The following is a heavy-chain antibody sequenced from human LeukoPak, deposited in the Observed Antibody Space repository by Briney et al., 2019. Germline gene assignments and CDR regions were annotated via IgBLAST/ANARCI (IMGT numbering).Heavy chain of an antibody. CDR2: IYYSGST. CDR1: GGSIGSYY. V-gene: IGHV4-59*12. D-gene: IGHD2-15*01. CDR3: ARGGGSWNY. Sequence: SETLSLTCTVSGGSIGSYYWSWIRQPPGKGLEWIGYIYYSGSTNYNPSLKSRVTISVDTSKNQFSLKLSSVTAADTAVYYCARGGGSWNYWGQGTLVTVSS. J-gene: IGHJ4*02.